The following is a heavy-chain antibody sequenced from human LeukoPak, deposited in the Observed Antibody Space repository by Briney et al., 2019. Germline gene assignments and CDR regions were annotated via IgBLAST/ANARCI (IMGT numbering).Heavy chain of an antibody. D-gene: IGHD1-26*01. CDR2: INPNSGGT. J-gene: IGHJ4*02. CDR1: GYTFTGYY. V-gene: IGHV1-2*02. Sequence: SVKVSCKASGYTFTGYYMHSVRQAPGQGLEWMGWINPNSGGTNYAQKFQGRVTMTRDTSISTAYMELSRLRSDDTAVYYCARENPQLATTDYWGQGTLVTVSS. CDR3: ARENPQLATTDY.